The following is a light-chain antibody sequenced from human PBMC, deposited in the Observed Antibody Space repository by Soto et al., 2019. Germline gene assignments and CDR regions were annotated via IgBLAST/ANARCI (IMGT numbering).Light chain of an antibody. CDR2: DAS. CDR1: QTFSSY. V-gene: IGKV3-11*01. CDR3: QRYNNWPLT. J-gene: IGKJ4*01. Sequence: EIVLTQSPATLSLSPGERATLSCRASQTFSSYLAWYQQKPGQAPRLLIYDASNRATGVPARFSGSGSGTDFTLTISSLEPEDFAFYYCQRYNNWPLTFGGGTKVESK.